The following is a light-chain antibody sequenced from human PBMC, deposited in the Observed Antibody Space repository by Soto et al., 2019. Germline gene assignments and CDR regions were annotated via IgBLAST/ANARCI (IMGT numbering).Light chain of an antibody. CDR3: QQYNTLWT. CDR1: QYVSRS. J-gene: IGKJ1*01. Sequence: EIVMTQSPATLSVSPGERATLSCRASQYVSRSLAWYQQKHGQAPRLLIYGASTRATGIPAKFSDSESGTEVTLTINSLQSEDFAVYFFQQYNTLWTFGEWTKVEIK. CDR2: GAS. V-gene: IGKV3-15*01.